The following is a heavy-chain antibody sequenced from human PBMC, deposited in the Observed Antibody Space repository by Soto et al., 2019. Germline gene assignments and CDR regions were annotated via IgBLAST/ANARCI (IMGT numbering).Heavy chain of an antibody. CDR3: AKEGPEYSSSSLYYFDY. J-gene: IGHJ4*02. Sequence: PGGSLRLSCGASGFTFSNYAMSWVRQAPGKGLEWVSAISGSGGSTYYAASVKGRFTISRDNSKNTLYLQMNTLRAEDTAIYYYAKEGPEYSSSSLYYFDYWGQGTLVTVSS. CDR1: GFTFSNYA. CDR2: ISGSGGST. D-gene: IGHD6-6*01. V-gene: IGHV3-23*01.